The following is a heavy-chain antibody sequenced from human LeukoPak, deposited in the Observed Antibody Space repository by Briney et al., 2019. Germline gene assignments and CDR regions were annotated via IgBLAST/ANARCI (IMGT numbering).Heavy chain of an antibody. CDR3: ARGGPRYCSSTSCPYGMDV. J-gene: IGHJ6*04. Sequence: ASVKVSCKASGYTFTGYYMHWVRQAPGQGLEWMGWINPNSGGTNYAQKFQGWVTMTRDTSISTAYMELSRLRSDDTAMYYCARGGPRYCSSTSCPYGMDVWGKGTTVTVSS. V-gene: IGHV1-2*04. D-gene: IGHD2-2*01. CDR2: INPNSGGT. CDR1: GYTFTGYY.